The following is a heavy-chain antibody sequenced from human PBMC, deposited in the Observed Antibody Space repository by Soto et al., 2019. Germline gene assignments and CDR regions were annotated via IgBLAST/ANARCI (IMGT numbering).Heavy chain of an antibody. CDR1: GGSVSSGDYF. J-gene: IGHJ6*02. CDR2: IYYSGST. Sequence: SETLSLTCTVSGGSVSSGDYFWGWLRQSPGKRLERIAYIYYSGSTNYNPSLKSRATISVDTSKSQVSLTLTSMTAADAALYYCARSPNYYYYGLDVWGQGTAGTVSS. V-gene: IGHV4-61*08. D-gene: IGHD3-10*01. CDR3: ARSPNYYYYGLDV.